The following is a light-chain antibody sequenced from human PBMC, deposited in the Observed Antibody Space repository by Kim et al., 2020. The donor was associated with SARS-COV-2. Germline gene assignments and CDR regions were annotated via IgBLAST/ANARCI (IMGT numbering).Light chain of an antibody. CDR2: DAS. CDR3: QQRSNWPSYS. V-gene: IGKV3-11*01. Sequence: LSPGERATLPCRASQSVSSYLAWYQQKPGQAPRLLIYDASNRATGIPARFSGSGSGTDFTLTISSLEPEDFAVYYCQQRSNWPSYSFGQGTKLEIK. J-gene: IGKJ2*03. CDR1: QSVSSY.